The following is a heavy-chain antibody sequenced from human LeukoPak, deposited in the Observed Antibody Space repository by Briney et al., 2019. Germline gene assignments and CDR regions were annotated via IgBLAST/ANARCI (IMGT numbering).Heavy chain of an antibody. V-gene: IGHV1-46*01. J-gene: IGHJ4*02. CDR3: ARGTYSSSWSASELDY. CDR1: GYTFTSYY. CDR2: INPSGGST. D-gene: IGHD6-13*01. Sequence: GASVKVSCKASGYTFTSYYMHWVRQAPGQGLEWMGIINPSGGSTSYAQKFQGRVTMTRDTSTSTVYMELSSLRSEDTAVYCCARGTYSSSWSASELDYWGQGTLVTVSS.